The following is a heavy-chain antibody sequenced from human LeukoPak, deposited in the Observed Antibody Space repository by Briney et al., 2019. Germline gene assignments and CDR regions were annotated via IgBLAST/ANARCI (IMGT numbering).Heavy chain of an antibody. Sequence: GGSLRLSCAASGFTVSSNYMSWVRQAPGKGLEWVSAISGSGGSTYYADSVKGRFTISRDNSKNTLYLQMNSLRAEDTAVFYCAKDDYTFWSGYGYWGQGTLVTVSS. D-gene: IGHD3-3*01. CDR1: GFTVSSNY. CDR2: ISGSGGST. CDR3: AKDDYTFWSGYGY. J-gene: IGHJ4*02. V-gene: IGHV3-23*01.